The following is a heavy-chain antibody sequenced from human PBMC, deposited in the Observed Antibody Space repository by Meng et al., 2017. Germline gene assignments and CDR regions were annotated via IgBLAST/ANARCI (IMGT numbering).Heavy chain of an antibody. CDR3: ARDGPYYDSSGYYSRVRYFHY. Sequence: ESLKISCTVSGGSISSSSYYWGWIRQPPGKGLEWIGSIYYSGSTYYNPSLKSRVTISVDTSKNQFSLKLSSVTAADTAVYYCARDGPYYDSSGYYSRVRYFHYWGQGTLVTVSS. CDR2: IYYSGST. D-gene: IGHD3-22*01. J-gene: IGHJ4*02. CDR1: GGSISSSSYY. V-gene: IGHV4-39*07.